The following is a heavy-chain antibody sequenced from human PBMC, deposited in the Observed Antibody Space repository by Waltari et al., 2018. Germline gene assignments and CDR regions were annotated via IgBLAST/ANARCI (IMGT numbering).Heavy chain of an antibody. Sequence: EVQLLESGGGLVQPGGSLRLSCAASGFTFSSYAMSWVRQAPGKGLEWVSAIRGSGGSTYYADSVKGRFTISRDNSKNTLYLQMNSLRAEDTAVYYCAKGRCSGGSCYPGKNYFDYWGQGTLVTVSS. V-gene: IGHV3-23*01. CDR3: AKGRCSGGSCYPGKNYFDY. CDR1: GFTFSSYA. J-gene: IGHJ4*02. CDR2: IRGSGGST. D-gene: IGHD2-15*01.